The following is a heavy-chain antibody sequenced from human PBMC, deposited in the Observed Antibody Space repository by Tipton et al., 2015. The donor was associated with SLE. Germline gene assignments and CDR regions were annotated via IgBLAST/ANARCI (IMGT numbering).Heavy chain of an antibody. CDR3: ARDTSPDSSSWYGGDY. Sequence: EASGFTFSSYSMNWVRQAPGKGLEWVSYISSSSSTIYYADSVKGRFTISRDNAKNSLYLQMNSLRAEDTAVYYCARDTSPDSSSWYGGDYWGQGTLVTVSS. J-gene: IGHJ4*02. D-gene: IGHD6-13*01. CDR2: ISSSSSTI. CDR1: GFTFSSYS. V-gene: IGHV3-48*01.